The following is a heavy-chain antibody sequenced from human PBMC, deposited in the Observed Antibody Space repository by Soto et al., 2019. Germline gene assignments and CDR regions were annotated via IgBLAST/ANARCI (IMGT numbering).Heavy chain of an antibody. CDR3: ATNYGSGSTAFDY. J-gene: IGHJ4*02. CDR2: TIPMLGIA. V-gene: IGHV1-69*02. Sequence: QVQLVQSGAEVKKPGSSVKVSCTASGDTFSFYTISWVRQAPGQGLEWMGRTIPMLGIAVYPQKFQGRDTITADKSTSTVYMFLPSLRSEDTAVYYCATNYGSGSTAFDYWGQETLVTVSS. D-gene: IGHD3-10*01. CDR1: GDTFSFYT.